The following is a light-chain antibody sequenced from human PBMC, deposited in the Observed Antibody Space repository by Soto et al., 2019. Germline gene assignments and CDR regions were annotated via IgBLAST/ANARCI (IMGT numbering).Light chain of an antibody. CDR3: QQYDNLLAPT. Sequence: DIQLTQSPSSLSASVGDRVTITCQASQDISSYLNWFQQKPGKAPNLLIFDASKLQTGVPSRFSGSGSGTDFTFTISGLQPEDIASYYCQQYDNLLAPTFGGGTRVDI. V-gene: IGKV1-33*01. CDR2: DAS. CDR1: QDISSY. J-gene: IGKJ4*01.